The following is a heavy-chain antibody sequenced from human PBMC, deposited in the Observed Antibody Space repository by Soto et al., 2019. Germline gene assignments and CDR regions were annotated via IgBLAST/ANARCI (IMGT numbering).Heavy chain of an antibody. CDR3: ARAGYCSSTSCSYGMDV. J-gene: IGHJ6*02. Sequence: SLRLPCAASGFTFSSYAMHWVRQAPGKGLEWVAVISYDGSNKYYADSVKGRFTISRDNSKNTLYLQMNSLRAEDTAVYYCARAGYCSSTSCSYGMDVWGQGTTVTVSS. D-gene: IGHD2-2*01. CDR1: GFTFSSYA. V-gene: IGHV3-30-3*01. CDR2: ISYDGSNK.